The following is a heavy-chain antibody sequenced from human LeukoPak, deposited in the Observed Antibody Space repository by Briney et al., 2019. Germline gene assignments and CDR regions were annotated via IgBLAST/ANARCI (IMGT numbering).Heavy chain of an antibody. CDR2: ISGSGGST. D-gene: IGHD5-18*01. CDR1: GFTFSSYA. V-gene: IGHV3-23*01. J-gene: IGHJ4*02. Sequence: TGGSLRLSCAASGFTFSSYAMSWVRQAPGKGLEWVSAISGSGGSTYYADSVKGRFTISRDNSKNTLYLQMNSLRAEDTAVYYCATSGYSYGYVDYWGQGTLVTLSS. CDR3: ATSGYSYGYVDY.